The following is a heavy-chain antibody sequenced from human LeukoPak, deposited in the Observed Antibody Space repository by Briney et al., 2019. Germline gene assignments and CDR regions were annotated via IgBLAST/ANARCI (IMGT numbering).Heavy chain of an antibody. J-gene: IGHJ4*02. D-gene: IGHD4-11*01. V-gene: IGHV1-46*01. Sequence: ASVKVSCKASGYIFTSYHMHWVRQAPGQGLVWMGIINPSGGSTSYAQKFQGRVTMTRDMSTSTVYMELSSLRSEDTAVYYCARVSATGTSDYWGQGTLVTVSS. CDR2: INPSGGST. CDR3: ARVSATGTSDY. CDR1: GYIFTSYH.